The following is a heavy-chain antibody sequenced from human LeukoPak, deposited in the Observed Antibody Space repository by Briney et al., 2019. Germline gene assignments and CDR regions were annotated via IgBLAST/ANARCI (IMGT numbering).Heavy chain of an antibody. Sequence: SETLSLTCTVSGGSISSYYWSWIRQPAGKGLEWIGRIYTSGSTNYNPSLKSRVTMSVDTSKNQFSLKLSSVTAADTAVYYCARDRLPYYYDSSGYRAAFDIWGQGTMVAVSS. CDR3: ARDRLPYYYDSSGYRAAFDI. CDR1: GGSISSYY. J-gene: IGHJ3*02. D-gene: IGHD3-22*01. CDR2: IYTSGST. V-gene: IGHV4-4*07.